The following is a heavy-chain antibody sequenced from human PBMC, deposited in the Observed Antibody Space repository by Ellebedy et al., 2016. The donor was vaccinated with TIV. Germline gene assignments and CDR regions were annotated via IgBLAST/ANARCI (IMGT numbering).Heavy chain of an antibody. J-gene: IGHJ4*02. V-gene: IGHV3-30*03. CDR1: GFTFSSYG. D-gene: IGHD3-3*01. CDR2: ISYDGSNK. Sequence: GGSLRLXXAASGFTFSSYGMHWVRQAPGKGLEWVAVISYDGSNKYYADSVKGRFTISRDNAKNSLYLQMNSLRAEDTAVYYCARDRLDTIFGVVRSIDYWGQGTLVTVSS. CDR3: ARDRLDTIFGVVRSIDY.